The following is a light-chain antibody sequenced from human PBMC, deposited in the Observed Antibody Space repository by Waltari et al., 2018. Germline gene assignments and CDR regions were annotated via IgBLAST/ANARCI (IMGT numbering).Light chain of an antibody. CDR2: KVS. CDR1: QSLVHTHGHTY. CDR3: MQATNWPLT. V-gene: IGKV2-30*02. Sequence: DVVMTQSPLSLPVSLGQPASISCRSSQSLVHTHGHTYLNWVQQRPGQSPRRLIYKVSNRDSGVPDRFSGSGSDTAFTLKISRVEAEDVGIYYCMQATNWPLTFGQGTKVEIQ. J-gene: IGKJ1*01.